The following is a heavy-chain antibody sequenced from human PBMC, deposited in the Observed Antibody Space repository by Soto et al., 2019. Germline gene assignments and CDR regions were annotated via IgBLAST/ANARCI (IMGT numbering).Heavy chain of an antibody. CDR1: GFSIRKYW. CDR3: AIQDCTNDVCLEAAVTVGGALEY. D-gene: IGHD2-8*01. V-gene: IGHV3-74*01. Sequence: EVQLVESGGGLVQPGEALRLACAASGFSIRKYWMHWVRQAPGKGPVWVSYISGDGTTTDYAGCVKGRFTISRDNAKNTLFLQMDSLRVEDTAIYFCAIQDCTNDVCLEAAVTVGGALEYWGRGAQVTVSS. CDR2: ISGDGTTT. J-gene: IGHJ4*02.